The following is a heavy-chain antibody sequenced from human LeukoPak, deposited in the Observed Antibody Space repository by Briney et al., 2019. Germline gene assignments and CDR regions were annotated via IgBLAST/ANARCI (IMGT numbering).Heavy chain of an antibody. CDR2: ISGSGGST. J-gene: IGHJ4*02. CDR3: AADGVRGVITPRFDY. Sequence: GGTLRLSCAASGFTFSSYGMGWVRQAPGKGLEWVSAISGSGGSTYYADSVKGRFTISRDNSKNTLYLQMNSLRAEDTAVYYCAADGVRGVITPRFDYWGQGTLVTVSS. D-gene: IGHD3-10*01. V-gene: IGHV3-23*01. CDR1: GFTFSSYG.